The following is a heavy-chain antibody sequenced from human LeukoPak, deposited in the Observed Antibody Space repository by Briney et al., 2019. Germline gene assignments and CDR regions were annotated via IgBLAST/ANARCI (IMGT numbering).Heavy chain of an antibody. Sequence: KPSETLSLTCAVYGGSFSGYYWSWIRQPPGKGLEWIGEINHSGSTNYNPSLKSRVTISVGTSKNQFSLKLSSVTAADTAVYYCARRSGGRFYYYGMDVWGKGTTVTVSS. V-gene: IGHV4-34*01. CDR1: GGSFSGYY. CDR2: INHSGST. J-gene: IGHJ6*04. D-gene: IGHD2-15*01. CDR3: ARRSGGRFYYYGMDV.